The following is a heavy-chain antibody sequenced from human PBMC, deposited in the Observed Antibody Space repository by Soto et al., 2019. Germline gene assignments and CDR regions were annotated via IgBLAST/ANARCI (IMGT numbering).Heavy chain of an antibody. Sequence: HPGGSLRLSCAASGFTFSSYDMHWVRQATGKGLEWVSAIGTAGDTYYPGSVKGRFTISRENAKNSLYLQMNSLRAGDTAVYYCARGPMTTVTTWANYYYYLDVWGKGTTVTVSS. J-gene: IGHJ6*03. CDR1: GFTFSSYD. V-gene: IGHV3-13*01. CDR3: ARGPMTTVTTWANYYYYLDV. CDR2: IGTAGDT. D-gene: IGHD4-4*01.